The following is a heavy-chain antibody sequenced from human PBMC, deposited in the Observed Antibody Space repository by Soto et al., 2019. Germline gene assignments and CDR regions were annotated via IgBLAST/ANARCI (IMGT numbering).Heavy chain of an antibody. V-gene: IGHV3-30*18. CDR2: VSHDGRNT. J-gene: IGHJ4*02. Sequence: VQLVESGGGVFQPGRSLRLSWAASGFTFSDYAMHGFRQAPGKGLEWVAVVSHDGRNTHYSDSVKGRFTISRDSSKNTGSLEMTSLRAEDTAVYYCAKGGRQWLVTSDFNYWGQGALVTVSS. CDR3: AKGGRQWLVTSDFNY. D-gene: IGHD6-19*01. CDR1: GFTFSDYA.